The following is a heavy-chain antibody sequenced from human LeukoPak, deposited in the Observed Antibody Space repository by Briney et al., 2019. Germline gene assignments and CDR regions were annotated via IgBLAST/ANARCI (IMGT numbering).Heavy chain of an antibody. CDR3: AKSYDSSGYYYPTIDY. CDR1: GFTFSSYG. CDR2: IWYDGSNR. Sequence: GGSLRLSCAASGFTFSSYGMHWVRQAPGKGLEWVAVIWYDGSNRYYADSVKGRFTISRDNSKNTLYLQMNSLRAEDTAVYYCAKSYDSSGYYYPTIDYWGQGTLVTVSS. D-gene: IGHD3-22*01. V-gene: IGHV3-33*06. J-gene: IGHJ4*02.